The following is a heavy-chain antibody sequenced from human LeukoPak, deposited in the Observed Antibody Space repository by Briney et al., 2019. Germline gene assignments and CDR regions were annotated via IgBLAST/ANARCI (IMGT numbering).Heavy chain of an antibody. Sequence: KSGGSLRLSCAASGFTFSSYSMNWVRQAPGKGLGWVSSISSSSSYIYYADSVKGRFTISRDNAKNSLYLQMNSLRAEDTAVYYCARDRGSSSDYWGQGTLVTVSS. V-gene: IGHV3-21*01. CDR2: ISSSSSYI. CDR3: ARDRGSSSDY. CDR1: GFTFSSYS. D-gene: IGHD6-6*01. J-gene: IGHJ4*02.